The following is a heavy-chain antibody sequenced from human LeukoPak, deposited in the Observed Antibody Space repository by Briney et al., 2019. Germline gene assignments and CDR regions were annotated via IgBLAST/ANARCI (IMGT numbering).Heavy chain of an antibody. Sequence: GGSLRLSCAASGFTFSSYSMNWVRQAPGKGVEWVSSISSSSSYIYYADSVTGRFTISRDNAKNSLYLQMNSLRAEDTAVYYCARSCSSTSCLDYWGQGTLVTVSS. D-gene: IGHD2-2*01. V-gene: IGHV3-21*01. J-gene: IGHJ4*02. CDR3: ARSCSSTSCLDY. CDR1: GFTFSSYS. CDR2: ISSSSSYI.